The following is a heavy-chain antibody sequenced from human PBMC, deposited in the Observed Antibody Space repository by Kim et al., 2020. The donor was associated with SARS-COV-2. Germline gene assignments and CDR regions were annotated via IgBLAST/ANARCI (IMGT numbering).Heavy chain of an antibody. D-gene: IGHD3-10*01. CDR2: ISSSGSTI. CDR3: ARDLAGELFDWFDP. CDR1: GFTFSDYY. V-gene: IGHV3-11*04. Sequence: GGSLRLSCAASGFTFSDYYMSWIRQAPGKGLEWVSYISSSGSTIYYADSVKGRFTISRDNAKNSLYLQMNSLRAEDTAVYYCARDLAGELFDWFDPWGQGTLVTVSS. J-gene: IGHJ5*02.